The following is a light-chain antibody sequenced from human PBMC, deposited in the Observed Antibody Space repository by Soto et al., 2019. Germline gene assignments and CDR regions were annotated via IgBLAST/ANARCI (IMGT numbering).Light chain of an antibody. CDR2: EVS. CDR3: QHYSGDRAT. V-gene: IGKV1-5*03. J-gene: IGKJ1*01. CDR1: QSINKW. Sequence: DILLTQSASAVSASVGDRVTISCRASQSINKWLAWYQHKPGKAPNLLIYEVSTLHSGVPSRFSGSGSGTEFTLTISSLRPDDFATYYCQHYSGDRATFGQGTKVDIK.